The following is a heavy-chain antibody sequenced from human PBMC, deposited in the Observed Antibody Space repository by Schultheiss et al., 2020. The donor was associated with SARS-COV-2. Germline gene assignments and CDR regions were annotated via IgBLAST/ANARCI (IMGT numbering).Heavy chain of an antibody. V-gene: IGHV3-30*07. CDR1: GFTFSSYA. J-gene: IGHJ6*03. Sequence: GGSLRLSCAASGFTFSSYAMHWVRQAPGKGLEWVAVISYDGSNKYYADSVKGRFTISRDNSKNSLYLQMNSLRAEDTAVYYCATGGIVDYDFWSGYGGYYYMDVWGKGTTVTVSS. CDR2: ISYDGSNK. D-gene: IGHD3-3*01. CDR3: ATGGIVDYDFWSGYGGYYYMDV.